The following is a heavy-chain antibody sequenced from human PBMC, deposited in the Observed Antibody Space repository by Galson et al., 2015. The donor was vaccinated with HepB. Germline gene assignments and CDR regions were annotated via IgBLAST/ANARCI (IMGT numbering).Heavy chain of an antibody. CDR1: GFTFSDYY. D-gene: IGHD3-9*01. J-gene: IGHJ4*02. CDR3: ARDGGLRYFDWRGI. Sequence: SLRLSCAASGFTFSDYYMNWVRQAPGKGLEWVSSISSSSTIYYADSVKGRFTISGDNAKNSLYLQMNSLRAEDTAVYYCARDGGLRYFDWRGIWGQGTLVTVSS. CDR2: ISSSSTI. V-gene: IGHV3-69-1*01.